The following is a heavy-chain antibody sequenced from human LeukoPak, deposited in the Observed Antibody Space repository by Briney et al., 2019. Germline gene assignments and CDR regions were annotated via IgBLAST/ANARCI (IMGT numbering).Heavy chain of an antibody. D-gene: IGHD6-19*01. CDR3: ACHSGWSGPSE. CDR1: GDSISSDRW. Sequence: SETLSLTCAVSGDSISSDRWWSWVRQPPGKGLEYIGEFHHSVSTNYNPSLKSRLTISVDKSKNQFSLKLSSVTAADTAVYYCACHSGWSGPSEWGQGTLVTVSS. CDR2: FHHSVST. J-gene: IGHJ4*02. V-gene: IGHV4-4*02.